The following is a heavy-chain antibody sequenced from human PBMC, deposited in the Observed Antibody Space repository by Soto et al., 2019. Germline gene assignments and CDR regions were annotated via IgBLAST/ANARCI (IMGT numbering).Heavy chain of an antibody. D-gene: IGHD3-9*01. CDR2: IYYSGST. CDR1: GGSISSYY. Sequence: SETLSLTCTVSGGSISSYYWSWIRQPPGKGLEWIGYIYYSGSTNYNPSLKSRVTRSVDTSKNQFSLKLSSVTAADTAVYYCAVEPNHDILAGHAFDIWGQGTMVTVSS. V-gene: IGHV4-59*08. J-gene: IGHJ3*02. CDR3: AVEPNHDILAGHAFDI.